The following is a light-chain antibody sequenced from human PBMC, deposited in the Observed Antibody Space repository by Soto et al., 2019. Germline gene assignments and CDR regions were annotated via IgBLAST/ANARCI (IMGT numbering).Light chain of an antibody. CDR1: TGAVTNGHY. V-gene: IGLV7-46*01. CDR2: DTT. Sequence: QAIVTQEHSLTVSPGVTVTLTCCASTGAVTNGHYPYWFQQKPGQAPRTLIYDTTNRHSWTPARFSGSLLGGKAALTLSGAQPEDEAEYYCLLSYNGPYVFGTGTKVTVL. J-gene: IGLJ1*01. CDR3: LLSYNGPYV.